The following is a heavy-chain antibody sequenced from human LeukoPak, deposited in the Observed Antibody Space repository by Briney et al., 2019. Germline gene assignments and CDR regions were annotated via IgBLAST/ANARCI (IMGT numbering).Heavy chain of an antibody. V-gene: IGHV3-21*01. Sequence: PGGSLRLSCAASGFTFSSYSMNWVRQAPGKGLEWVSSISSSSSYIYYADSVKGRFTISRGNAKNSLYLQMNSLRAEDTAVYYCARAAGYDFWNYYYYYMDVWGKGTTVTVSS. CDR3: ARAAGYDFWNYYYYYMDV. D-gene: IGHD3-3*01. CDR2: ISSSSSYI. CDR1: GFTFSSYS. J-gene: IGHJ6*03.